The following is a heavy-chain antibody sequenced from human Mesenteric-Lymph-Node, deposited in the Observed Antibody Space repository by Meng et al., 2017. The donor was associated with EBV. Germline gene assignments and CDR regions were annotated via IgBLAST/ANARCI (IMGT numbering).Heavy chain of an antibody. Sequence: QVHLVQSGAEVEKPXXXXKVSCKASGYTFTTYDIIWVRQAPGQRLEWMGWINTGNGNTKYSQKFQGRVTITRDTSASTAYMELTSLKYEDTAVYYCARNFNGLGYWGQGTLGTVSS. V-gene: IGHV1-3*04. CDR2: INTGNGNT. D-gene: IGHD2-8*01. CDR1: GYTFTTYD. J-gene: IGHJ4*02. CDR3: ARNFNGLGY.